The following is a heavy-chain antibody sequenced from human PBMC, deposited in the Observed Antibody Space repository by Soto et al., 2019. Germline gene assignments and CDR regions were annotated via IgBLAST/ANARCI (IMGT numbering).Heavy chain of an antibody. V-gene: IGHV3-66*01. J-gene: IGHJ6*03. CDR2: IYSGGST. Sequence: EVQLVESGGGLVQPGGSLRLSCAASGFTVSSNYMSWVRQAPGKGLEWVSVIYSGGSTYYADSVKGRFTISRDNSKNTLYLQMNSLRAEDTAVYYCARDRSTGTGYYYYYYMAVWGKGTTVTVSS. D-gene: IGHD1-1*01. CDR3: ARDRSTGTGYYYYYYMAV. CDR1: GFTVSSNY.